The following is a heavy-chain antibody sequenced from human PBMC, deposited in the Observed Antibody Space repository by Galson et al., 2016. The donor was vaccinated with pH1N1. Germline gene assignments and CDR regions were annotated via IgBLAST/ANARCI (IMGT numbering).Heavy chain of an antibody. J-gene: IGHJ3*02. V-gene: IGHV3-20*04. CDR2: ILWNGANR. D-gene: IGHD2-21*01. Sequence: SLRLSCATSGFTFNEYGMTWVRQAPGKGLEWVSGILWNGANREYADSVKGRFTISRDNAKKSLYLQMTSLRAEDTALYYCVRKAYGDALDMWGQGTMVTVSS. CDR3: VRKAYGDALDM. CDR1: GFTFNEYG.